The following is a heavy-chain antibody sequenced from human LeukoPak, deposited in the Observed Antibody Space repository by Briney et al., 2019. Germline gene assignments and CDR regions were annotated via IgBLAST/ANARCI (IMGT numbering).Heavy chain of an antibody. CDR3: ARGAPGSSRGYSWFDP. CDR1: GYTFTSYD. CDR2: MNPNSGNT. Sequence: GASVKVSCKASGYTFTSYDMNWVRQATGQGLEWMGWMNPNSGNTGYAQKFQGRVTMTRNTSISTAYMELSSLRSEDTAVYYCARGAPGSSRGYSWFDPRGQRTLVTVSS. V-gene: IGHV1-8*01. J-gene: IGHJ5*02. D-gene: IGHD6-13*01.